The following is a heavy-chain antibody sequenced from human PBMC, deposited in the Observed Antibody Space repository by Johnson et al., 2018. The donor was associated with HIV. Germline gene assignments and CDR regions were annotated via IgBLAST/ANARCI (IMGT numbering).Heavy chain of an antibody. Sequence: VHLVESGGGLVKPGGSLRLSCAASGFTFSDYYMSWVRQAPGKGLEWVSGINWNGGSTGYADSVKGRFTISRDNAKNSLYLQMNSLRAEDTAVYYCARGSYYDSSGDAFDIWGQGTMVTVSS. CDR2: INWNGGST. J-gene: IGHJ3*02. CDR1: GFTFSDYY. V-gene: IGHV3-20*04. D-gene: IGHD3-22*01. CDR3: ARGSYYDSSGDAFDI.